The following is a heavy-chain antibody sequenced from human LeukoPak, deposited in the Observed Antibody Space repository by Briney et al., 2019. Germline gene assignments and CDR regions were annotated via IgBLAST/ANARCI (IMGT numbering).Heavy chain of an antibody. Sequence: PGGSLRLSCAASGFTFSSYWMSWVRQAPGKGLEWVANIKQDGSEKYYVDSVKGRFTISRDNAKNSLYLQMNSLRAEDTAVYYCARDTAVAAHNWFDPWGQGTLVTVSS. CDR1: GFTFSSYW. J-gene: IGHJ5*02. CDR3: ARDTAVAAHNWFDP. CDR2: IKQDGSEK. D-gene: IGHD6-19*01. V-gene: IGHV3-7*01.